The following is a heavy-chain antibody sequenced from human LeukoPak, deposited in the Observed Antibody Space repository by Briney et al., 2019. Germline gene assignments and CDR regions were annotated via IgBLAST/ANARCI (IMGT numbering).Heavy chain of an antibody. Sequence: SETLSLTCTVSGGSISSSSYYWGWIRQPPGKGLEWIGSIYYSGSTYYNPSLKSRVTISVDTSKNQFSLKLSSVTAADTAVYYCARHPPTAPFDYWGQGTLVTVPS. V-gene: IGHV4-39*01. CDR3: ARHPPTAPFDY. D-gene: IGHD4-17*01. CDR2: IYYSGST. J-gene: IGHJ4*02. CDR1: GGSISSSSYY.